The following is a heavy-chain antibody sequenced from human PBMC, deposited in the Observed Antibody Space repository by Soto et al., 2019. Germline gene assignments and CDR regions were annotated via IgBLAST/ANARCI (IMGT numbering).Heavy chain of an antibody. V-gene: IGHV3-11*01. D-gene: IGHD2-2*01. CDR2: ISSSGSTI. CDR3: AGAPGDCSSTSCYYYGMDV. Sequence: PGGSLRLSCAASGFTFSDYYMSWIRQAPGKGLEWVSYISSSGSTIYYADSVKGRFTISRDNAKNSLYLQMNSLRAEDTAVYYCAGAPGDCSSTSCYYYGMDVWGQGTTVTVSS. J-gene: IGHJ6*02. CDR1: GFTFSDYY.